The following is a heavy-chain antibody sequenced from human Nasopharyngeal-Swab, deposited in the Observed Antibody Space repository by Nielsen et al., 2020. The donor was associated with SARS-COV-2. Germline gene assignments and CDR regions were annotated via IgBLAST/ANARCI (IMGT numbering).Heavy chain of an antibody. V-gene: IGHV1-18*01. CDR3: ARAGDRFGELLFFDY. Sequence: WVRQAPGQGLEWMGWISAYNGNTNYAQKLQGRVTMTTDTSTGTAHMELRSLRSDDTAVYYCARAGDRFGELLFFDYWGQGNLVTVSS. J-gene: IGHJ4*02. D-gene: IGHD3-10*01. CDR2: ISAYNGNT.